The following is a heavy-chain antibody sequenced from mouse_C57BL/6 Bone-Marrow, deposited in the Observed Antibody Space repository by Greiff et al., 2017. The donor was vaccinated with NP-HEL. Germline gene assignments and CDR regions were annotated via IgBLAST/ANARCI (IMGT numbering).Heavy chain of an antibody. CDR3: ARGGYSFAY. CDR1: GYTFTSYW. D-gene: IGHD2-3*01. J-gene: IGHJ3*01. Sequence: QVTLKVSGAELVKPGASVKMSCKASGYTFTSYWITWVKQRPGQGLEWIGDIYPGSGSTNYNEKFKSKATLTVDTSSSTAYMQLSSLTSEDSAVYYCARGGYSFAYWGQGTLVTVSA. V-gene: IGHV1-55*01. CDR2: IYPGSGST.